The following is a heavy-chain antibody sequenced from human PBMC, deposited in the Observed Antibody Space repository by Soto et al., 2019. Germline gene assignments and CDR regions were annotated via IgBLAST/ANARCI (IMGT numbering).Heavy chain of an antibody. CDR2: IYYSGST. Sequence: PSETLSLTCTVSGGSISNYYWSWIRQPPGRGLERIGYIYYSGSTNYNPSLKSRVTISVDTSKNQFSLKLSSVTAADTAVYYCARDLLNGYCSGGSCAPGGSYFDYWGQGTLVTVSS. J-gene: IGHJ4*02. CDR1: GGSISNYY. V-gene: IGHV4-59*01. D-gene: IGHD2-15*01. CDR3: ARDLLNGYCSGGSCAPGGSYFDY.